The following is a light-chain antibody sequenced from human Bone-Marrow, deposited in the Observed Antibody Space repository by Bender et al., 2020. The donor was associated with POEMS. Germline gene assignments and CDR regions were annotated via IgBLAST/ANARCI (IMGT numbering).Light chain of an antibody. J-gene: IGLJ2*01. CDR2: QNN. CDR1: KLGDKY. V-gene: IGLV3-1*01. CDR3: SSYAGNNILV. Sequence: SYELTQAPSMSVSPGQTANITCSGNKLGDKYACWYQQKPGQAPILVIYQNNKRPSGIPGRFSGSNSGNTASLTVSGLQAEDEADYYCSSYAGNNILVFGGGTKLTVL.